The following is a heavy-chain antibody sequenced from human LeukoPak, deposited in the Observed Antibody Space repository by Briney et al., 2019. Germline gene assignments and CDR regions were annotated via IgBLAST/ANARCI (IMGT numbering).Heavy chain of an antibody. CDR1: GGSVSSGSYY. CDR2: IYYSGNT. V-gene: IGHV4-61*01. D-gene: IGHD3-22*01. Sequence: SETLSLTCTVSGGSVSSGSYYWSWIRQPPGKGLEWIGYIYYSGNTNYNPSLKGRVTISLDTSKNQFSLKLSSVTAADTAVYYCARDGDSSGNFDYWGQGTLVTVSS. CDR3: ARDGDSSGNFDY. J-gene: IGHJ4*02.